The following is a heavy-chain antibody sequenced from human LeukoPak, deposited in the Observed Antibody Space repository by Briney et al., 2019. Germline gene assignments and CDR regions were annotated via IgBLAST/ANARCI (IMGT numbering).Heavy chain of an antibody. D-gene: IGHD2-15*01. CDR1: GFTFSSYS. CDR3: AKDMGAEVVVAATDAFDI. Sequence: GGSLRLSCAASGFTFSSYSMNWVRQAPGKGLEWVSSISSSSSYIYYADSVKGRFTISRDNAKNSLYLQMNSLRAEDTALYYCAKDMGAEVVVAATDAFDIWGQGTMVTVSS. J-gene: IGHJ3*02. CDR2: ISSSSSYI. V-gene: IGHV3-21*04.